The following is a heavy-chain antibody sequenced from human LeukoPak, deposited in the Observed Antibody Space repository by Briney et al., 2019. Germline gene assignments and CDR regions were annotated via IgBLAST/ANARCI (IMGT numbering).Heavy chain of an antibody. J-gene: IGHJ4*02. CDR3: ARHGTASDTTGYFFWH. CDR2: VSGSAGSI. D-gene: IGHD3-22*01. V-gene: IGHV3-23*01. Sequence: GGSLTRSCAASGFTFSSYAMSWARQAPGKGLEWVAAVSGSAGSIYYADSVKGRFTVSRDNSKNTLYLEMNSLRAEDTALYYCARHGTASDTTGYFFWHWGQGTLVTVSS. CDR1: GFTFSSYA.